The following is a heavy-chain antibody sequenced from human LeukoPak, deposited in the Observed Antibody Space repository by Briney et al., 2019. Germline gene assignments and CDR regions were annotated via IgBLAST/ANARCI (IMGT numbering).Heavy chain of an antibody. D-gene: IGHD6-13*01. CDR3: ARLSSSTWPDV. J-gene: IGHJ6*04. V-gene: IGHV4-59*08. CDR1: GGSISSYY. CDR2: IYHSGTA. Sequence: SETLSLTCTVSGGSISSYYWGWIRQPPGKGLEWIGNIYHSGTAYYNPSLKSRVTISVDTSKNQFSLKLSSVTAADTAVYYCARLSSSTWPDVWGKGTTVTVSS.